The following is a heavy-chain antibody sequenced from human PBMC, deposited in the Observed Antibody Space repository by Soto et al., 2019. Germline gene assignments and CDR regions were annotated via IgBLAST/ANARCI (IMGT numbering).Heavy chain of an antibody. CDR3: ARPGISGWINWFDP. J-gene: IGHJ5*02. Sequence: EVQLVESGGGLVQPGGSLRLSCAASGFTFSSYWMHWVRQAPGKGLVWVSRINSDGSSTTYADSVKGRFTISRDNAKNTLYLQMNSLGAEDTAVYYCARPGISGWINWFDPWGQGTLVTVSS. CDR2: INSDGSST. V-gene: IGHV3-74*01. D-gene: IGHD6-19*01. CDR1: GFTFSSYW.